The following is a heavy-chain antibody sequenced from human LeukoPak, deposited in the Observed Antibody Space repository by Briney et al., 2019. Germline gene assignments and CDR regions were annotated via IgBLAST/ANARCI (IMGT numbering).Heavy chain of an antibody. CDR1: GYTFTSYD. Sequence: ASVTVSCKASGYTFTSYDLNWVRQATGQGLEWMGWMNPNSGKTGYAQKFQGRVSMTRNTSISTAYMELSSLRSEDTAVYYCARDRVKGLYYYYGMDVWGQGTTVTVSS. V-gene: IGHV1-8*01. D-gene: IGHD3-16*02. J-gene: IGHJ6*02. CDR2: MNPNSGKT. CDR3: ARDRVKGLYYYYGMDV.